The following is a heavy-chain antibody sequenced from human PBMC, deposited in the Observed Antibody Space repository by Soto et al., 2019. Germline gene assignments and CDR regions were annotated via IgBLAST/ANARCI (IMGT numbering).Heavy chain of an antibody. CDR3: AKDRDRGLYYYYYMDV. J-gene: IGHJ6*03. Sequence: AGGSLRLSCAASGFTFSSYGMHWVRQAPGKGLERVAVISYDGSNKYYADSVRGRFTISRDNSKNTLYLQMNSLRAEDTAVYYCAKDRDRGLYYYYYMDVWGKGTTVTVSS. V-gene: IGHV3-30*18. CDR1: GFTFSSYG. D-gene: IGHD3-16*01. CDR2: ISYDGSNK.